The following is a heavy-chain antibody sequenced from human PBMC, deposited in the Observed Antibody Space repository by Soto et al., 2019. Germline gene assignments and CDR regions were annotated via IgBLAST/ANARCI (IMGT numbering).Heavy chain of an antibody. CDR2: ISYDGSNK. Sequence: PGGSLRLSCAASGFTFSSYGMHWVRQAPGKGLEWVAVISYDGSNKYYADSVKGRFTISRDNSKNTLYLQMNSLRAEDTAVYYCAKVIIPVLEWSPQTELYYYYGMDVWGQGTTVTVSS. D-gene: IGHD3-3*01. CDR1: GFTFSSYG. J-gene: IGHJ6*02. CDR3: AKVIIPVLEWSPQTELYYYYGMDV. V-gene: IGHV3-30*18.